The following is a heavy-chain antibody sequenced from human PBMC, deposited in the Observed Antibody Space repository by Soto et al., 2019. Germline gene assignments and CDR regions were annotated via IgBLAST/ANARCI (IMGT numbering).Heavy chain of an antibody. CDR2: MNPGSGDT. CDR3: ARMESFGSLNWFDP. CDR1: GYTFTNND. J-gene: IGHJ5*02. D-gene: IGHD5-18*01. Sequence: ASVKVSCKASGYTFTNNDVSWVRQATGQGLEWMGWMNPGSGDTGYAQKFQDGVTMTRDISIATAYMELNSLTSEDTAIYYCARMESFGSLNWFDPWGQGTLVTVSS. V-gene: IGHV1-8*02.